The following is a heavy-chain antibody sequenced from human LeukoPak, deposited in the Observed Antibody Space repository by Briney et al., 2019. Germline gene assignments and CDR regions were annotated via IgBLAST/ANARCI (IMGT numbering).Heavy chain of an antibody. D-gene: IGHD6-13*01. CDR2: ISGSGGST. Sequence: GGSLRLSCAASGFTFSSYAMSWVRQAPGKGLEWVSAISGSGGSTYYADSVKGRFTISRDNSKNTLYLQMNSLRAEDMALYYCAKASSSWYGESDRFDPWGQGTLVTVSS. J-gene: IGHJ5*02. CDR1: GFTFSSYA. CDR3: AKASSSWYGESDRFDP. V-gene: IGHV3-23*01.